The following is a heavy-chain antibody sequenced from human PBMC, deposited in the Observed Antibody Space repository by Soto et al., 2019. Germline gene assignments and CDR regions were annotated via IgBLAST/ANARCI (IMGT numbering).Heavy chain of an antibody. CDR2: IWYDGSNK. Sequence: GGSLRLSCAASGFTFSSYGMHWVRQSPGKGLEWVAVIWYDGSNKYYADSVKGRFTISRDNSKNTLYLQMNSLRAEDTAVYYCASDSSGYYRGGFDYWGQGTLVTVSS. CDR1: GFTFSSYG. D-gene: IGHD3-22*01. V-gene: IGHV3-33*01. CDR3: ASDSSGYYRGGFDY. J-gene: IGHJ4*02.